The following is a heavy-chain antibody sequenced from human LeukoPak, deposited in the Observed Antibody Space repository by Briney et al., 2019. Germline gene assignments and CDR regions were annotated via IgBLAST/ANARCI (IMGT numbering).Heavy chain of an antibody. CDR1: GDSISSGGYY. V-gene: IGHV4-30-2*01. CDR3: ARGVGPNYYYYMDV. Sequence: PSETLSLTCTVSGDSISSGGYYWSWIRQPPGKGLEWIGYIDHSGSTYHNPSLKSRVTISVDRSKNQFSLKLSSVTAADTAVYYCARGVGPNYYYYMDVWGKGTTVTVSS. CDR2: IDHSGST. D-gene: IGHD3/OR15-3a*01. J-gene: IGHJ6*03.